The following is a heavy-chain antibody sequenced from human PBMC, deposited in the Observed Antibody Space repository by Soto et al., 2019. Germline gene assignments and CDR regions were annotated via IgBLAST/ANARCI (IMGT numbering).Heavy chain of an antibody. D-gene: IGHD3-3*02. CDR3: ARSLFLASTDTEPFDY. Sequence: EAQLLESVGGLVQPGGSLVLSCAASGFTFSSYAMSWVRQAPGTGLEWVSSISGGGNDAFYAVSVKGRFTIPRDNSRNTLYLQMSSRRADDTARYYCARSLFLASTDTEPFDYWGQGALVTVSS. CDR2: ISGGGNDA. CDR1: GFTFSSYA. V-gene: IGHV3-23*01. J-gene: IGHJ4*02.